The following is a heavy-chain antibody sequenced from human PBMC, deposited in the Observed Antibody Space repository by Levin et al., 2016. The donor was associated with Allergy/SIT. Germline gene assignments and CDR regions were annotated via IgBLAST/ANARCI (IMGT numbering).Heavy chain of an antibody. CDR1: GYTLTELS. CDR2: FDPEDGET. J-gene: IGHJ5*02. Sequence: ASVKVSCKVSGYTLTELSMHWVRQAPGKGLEWMGGFDPEDGETIYAQKFQGRVTMTEDTSTDTAYMELSSLRSEDTAVYYCATVRFYGDYLGFDPWGQGTLVTVSS. D-gene: IGHD4-17*01. CDR3: ATVRFYGDYLGFDP. V-gene: IGHV1-24*01.